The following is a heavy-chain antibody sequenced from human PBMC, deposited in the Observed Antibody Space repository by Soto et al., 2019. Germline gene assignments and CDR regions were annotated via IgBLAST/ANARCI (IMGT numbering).Heavy chain of an antibody. D-gene: IGHD6-19*01. Sequence: GASVKVSCKASGGTFSSYAISWVRQAPGQGLEWMGGIIPIFGTANYAQKFQGRVTITADESTSTAYMELSSLRSEDTAVYYCARRTSSGGTGNWFDPWGQGTLVTVSS. V-gene: IGHV1-69*13. CDR2: IIPIFGTA. J-gene: IGHJ5*02. CDR3: ARRTSSGGTGNWFDP. CDR1: GGTFSSYA.